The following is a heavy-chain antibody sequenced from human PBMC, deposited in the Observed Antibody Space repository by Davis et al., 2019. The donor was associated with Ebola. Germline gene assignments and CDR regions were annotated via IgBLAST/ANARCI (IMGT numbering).Heavy chain of an antibody. Sequence: SETLSLTCTVSGGSISSSSYYWGWIRQPPGKGLEWIGSIYYSGSTYYNPSLKSRVTISVDTSKNQFSLKLSSVTAADTAVYYCARTGTSWFDPLGQGTLVTVSS. V-gene: IGHV4-39*01. CDR2: IYYSGST. D-gene: IGHD1-7*01. CDR3: ARTGTSWFDP. CDR1: GGSISSSSYY. J-gene: IGHJ5*02.